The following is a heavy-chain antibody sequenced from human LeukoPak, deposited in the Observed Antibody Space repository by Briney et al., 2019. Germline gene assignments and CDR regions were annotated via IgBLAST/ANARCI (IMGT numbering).Heavy chain of an antibody. CDR1: GFTFSSYW. J-gene: IGHJ3*02. CDR2: IKQDGSEK. CDR3: VRDQDVGTFDI. V-gene: IGHV3-7*01. Sequence: GGSLRLSCAASGFTFSSYWMSWVRQAPGKGLEWVANIKQDGSEKYYVDSVKGRFTISRDNAKNSLYLQMNSLRAEDTAVYYCVRDQDVGTFDIWGQGTMVTVSS. D-gene: IGHD2-15*01.